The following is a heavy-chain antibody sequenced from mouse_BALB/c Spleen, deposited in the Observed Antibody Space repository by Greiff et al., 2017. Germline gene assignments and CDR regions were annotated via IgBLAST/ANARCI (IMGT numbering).Heavy chain of an antibody. V-gene: IGHV1-5*01. CDR1: GYTFTSYW. CDR2: IYPGNSDT. J-gene: IGHJ4*01. CDR3: TRVLYYYGSFYAMDY. Sequence: VQLQQSGTVLARPGASVKMSCKASGYTFTSYWMHWVKQRPGQGLEWIGAIYPGNSDTSYNQKFKGKAKLTAVTSTSTAYMELSSLTNEDSAVYYCTRVLYYYGSFYAMDYWGQGTSVTVSS. D-gene: IGHD1-1*01.